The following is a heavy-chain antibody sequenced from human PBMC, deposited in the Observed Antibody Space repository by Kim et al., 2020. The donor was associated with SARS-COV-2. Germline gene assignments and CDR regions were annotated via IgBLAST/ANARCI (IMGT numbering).Heavy chain of an antibody. CDR2: IFYSGST. V-gene: IGHV4-31*03. CDR3: TRAPITMIVVVTAVDI. CDR1: GGSISSGGYY. D-gene: IGHD3-22*01. Sequence: SETLSLTCTVSGGSISSGGYYWSWIRQHPGKGLEWIGYIFYSGSTYYNPSLRSRVTISVDTSKNQFSLKLTSVTAADTAVYYCTRAPITMIVVVTAVDIWGQGTVVTVYS. J-gene: IGHJ3*02.